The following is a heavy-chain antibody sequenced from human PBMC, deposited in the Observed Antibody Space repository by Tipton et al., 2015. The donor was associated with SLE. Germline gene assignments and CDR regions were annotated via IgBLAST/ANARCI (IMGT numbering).Heavy chain of an antibody. CDR3: ARDGEGYFYGSGSYWDL. D-gene: IGHD3-10*01. CDR1: EFTFSNYV. Sequence: SLRLSCAASEFTFSNYVMSWVRQAPGKGLEWVSSISGSGGTTYYADSVKGRFTISRDNSKNTLSLQMDSLRAGDTAIYYCARDGEGYFYGSGSYWDLWGQGALVTVSS. V-gene: IGHV3-23*01. J-gene: IGHJ1*01. CDR2: ISGSGGTT.